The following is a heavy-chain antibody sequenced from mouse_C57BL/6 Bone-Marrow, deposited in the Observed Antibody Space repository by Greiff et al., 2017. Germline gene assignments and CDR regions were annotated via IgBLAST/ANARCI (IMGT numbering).Heavy chain of an antibody. V-gene: IGHV1-26*01. CDR1: GYTFTDYS. D-gene: IGHD1-1*01. J-gene: IGHJ4*01. CDR3: ARSGGCSLLLRYYYAMDY. CDR2: INPNNGGT. Sequence: VQLQQSGPELVKPGASVKISCKASGYTFTDYSMNWVKQSHGKSLEWIGDINPNNGGTSCNHTFKGNATLTVDKSSSTAYMELRSLTSEDYAVYYCARSGGCSLLLRYYYAMDYWGQGTSVTVSS.